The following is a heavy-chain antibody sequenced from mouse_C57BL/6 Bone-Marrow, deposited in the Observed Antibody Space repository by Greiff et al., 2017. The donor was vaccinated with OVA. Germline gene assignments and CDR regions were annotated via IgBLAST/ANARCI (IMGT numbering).Heavy chain of an antibody. CDR2: ISDGGSYT. D-gene: IGHD4-1*01. Sequence: EVMLVESGGGLVKPGGSLKLSCAASGFTFSSYAMSWVRQTPEKRLEWVATISDGGSYTYYPDNVKGRFTISRDNAKNNLYLQMSHLKSEDTAMYYCARDPTGYWYFDVWGTGTTVTVSS. J-gene: IGHJ1*03. CDR1: GFTFSSYA. V-gene: IGHV5-4*01. CDR3: ARDPTGYWYFDV.